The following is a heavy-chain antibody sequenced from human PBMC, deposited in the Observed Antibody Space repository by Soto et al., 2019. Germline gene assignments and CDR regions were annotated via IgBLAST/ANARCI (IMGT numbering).Heavy chain of an antibody. D-gene: IGHD3-10*01. Sequence: GGSLRLSCAASGFTFSSYSMNWVRQAPGKGLEWVSSISSSSSYIYYADSVKGRFTISRDNAKNSLYLQMNSLRAEDTAVYYCARDLTRDFIGDQHAFDIWGQGTMVTVSS. J-gene: IGHJ3*02. CDR2: ISSSSSYI. CDR1: GFTFSSYS. V-gene: IGHV3-21*01. CDR3: ARDLTRDFIGDQHAFDI.